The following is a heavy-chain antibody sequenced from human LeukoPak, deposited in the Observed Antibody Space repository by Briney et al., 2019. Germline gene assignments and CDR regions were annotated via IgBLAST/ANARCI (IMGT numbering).Heavy chain of an antibody. J-gene: IGHJ4*02. CDR3: ARSRVLRYFDWLFPFDY. D-gene: IGHD3-9*01. V-gene: IGHV4-30-4*08. CDR2: IYYSGST. Sequence: SQTLSLTCTVSGGSISSGDYYWSWFRQPPGKGLEGIGYIYYSGSTYYNPSLKSRVTISVDTSKNQFSLKLSSVTAADTAVYYCARSRVLRYFDWLFPFDYWGQGTLVTVSS. CDR1: GGSISSGDYY.